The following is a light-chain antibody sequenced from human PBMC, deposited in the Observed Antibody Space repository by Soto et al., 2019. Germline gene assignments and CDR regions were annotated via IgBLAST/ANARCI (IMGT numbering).Light chain of an antibody. V-gene: IGKV1-39*01. J-gene: IGKJ2*01. CDR2: AAS. Sequence: DIQMTQSPSSLSASVGDRVTITCRASQSIITYLNWYQQKPGKAPKLLIYAASSLQSGVPSRFSGSGSGTEFTLTISSLQPEDFATYYCQQSHSTPRTFGQGTKLEIK. CDR1: QSIITY. CDR3: QQSHSTPRT.